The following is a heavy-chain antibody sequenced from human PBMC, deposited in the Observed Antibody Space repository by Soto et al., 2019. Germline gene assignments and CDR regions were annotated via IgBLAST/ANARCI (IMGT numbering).Heavy chain of an antibody. CDR1: GYTFTGYY. CDR2: INPNSGGT. D-gene: IGHD3-3*01. Sequence: ASVKVSCKASGYTFTGYYMHWVRQAPGQGLEWMGWINPNSGGTNYAQKFQGWVTMTRDTSISTAYMELSRLRSDDTAVYYCARATVEVPGGYYTCLGDFDYWGQGTLVTVAS. CDR3: ARATVEVPGGYYTCLGDFDY. J-gene: IGHJ4*02. V-gene: IGHV1-2*04.